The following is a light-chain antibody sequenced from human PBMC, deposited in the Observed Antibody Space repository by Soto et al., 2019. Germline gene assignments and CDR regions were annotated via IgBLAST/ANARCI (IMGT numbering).Light chain of an antibody. Sequence: EIVLTQYPRTLSLSPGERATLSCRASQSVSSSYLAWYQQKPGQAPRLLIFGAFTRATGIPDRFSGSGSGTDFSLTISRLEPEDFAVYYCQHYGRSPQITFGQGTRLEIK. CDR3: QHYGRSPQIT. V-gene: IGKV3-20*01. CDR2: GAF. J-gene: IGKJ5*01. CDR1: QSVSSSY.